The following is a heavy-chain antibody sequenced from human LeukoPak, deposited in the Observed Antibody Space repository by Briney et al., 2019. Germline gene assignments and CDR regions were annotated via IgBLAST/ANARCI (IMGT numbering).Heavy chain of an antibody. D-gene: IGHD6-13*01. Sequence: GGSLRLSCAASGFTFSSYSMNWVRQAPGKGLEWVSSISSSSSYIYYADSVKGRFTISRDNAKNSLYLQMNSLRAEDTAVYYCARDFRTAGGRWFDPWGQGTLVIVSS. CDR1: GFTFSSYS. V-gene: IGHV3-21*01. J-gene: IGHJ5*02. CDR2: ISSSSSYI. CDR3: ARDFRTAGGRWFDP.